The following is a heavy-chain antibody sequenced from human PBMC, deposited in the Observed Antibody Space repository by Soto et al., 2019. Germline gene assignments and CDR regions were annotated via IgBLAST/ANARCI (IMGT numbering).Heavy chain of an antibody. D-gene: IGHD3-16*02. CDR3: AKDMITFGGVIVIGYFDY. CDR2: ISYDGSNK. CDR1: GFTFSSYG. V-gene: IGHV3-30*18. Sequence: GGSLRLSCAASGFTFSSYGMHWVRQAPGKGLEWVAVISYDGSNKYYADSVKGRFTISRDNSKNTLYLQMNSLRAEDTAVYYCAKDMITFGGVIVIGYFDYWGQGTLVTVSS. J-gene: IGHJ4*02.